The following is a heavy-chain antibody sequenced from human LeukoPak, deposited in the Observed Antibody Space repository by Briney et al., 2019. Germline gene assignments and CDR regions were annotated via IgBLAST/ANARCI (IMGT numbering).Heavy chain of an antibody. CDR1: GYTFTSYD. CDR3: ARAYYDSSGYYWLTLDY. CDR2: MNPNSGNT. D-gene: IGHD3-22*01. V-gene: IGHV1-8*03. J-gene: IGHJ4*02. Sequence: GASVKVSCKASGYTFTSYDINWVRQATGQGLEWMGWMNPNSGNTGYAQKFQGRVTITRNTSISTAYMELSSLRSEDTAVYYCARAYYDSSGYYWLTLDYWGQGTLVTVSS.